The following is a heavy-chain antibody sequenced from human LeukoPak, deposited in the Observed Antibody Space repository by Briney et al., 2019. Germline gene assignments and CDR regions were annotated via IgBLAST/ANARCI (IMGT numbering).Heavy chain of an antibody. Sequence: ASVKVSCKVSGYTLTELSMRWVRQAPGKGLEWMGGFDPEDGETIYAQKFQGRVTMTEDTSTDTAYMELSSLRSEDTAVYYCATPSYCSSTSCPHDRWFDPWGQGTLVTVSS. D-gene: IGHD2-2*01. CDR3: ATPSYCSSTSCPHDRWFDP. CDR2: FDPEDGET. CDR1: GYTLTELS. V-gene: IGHV1-24*01. J-gene: IGHJ5*02.